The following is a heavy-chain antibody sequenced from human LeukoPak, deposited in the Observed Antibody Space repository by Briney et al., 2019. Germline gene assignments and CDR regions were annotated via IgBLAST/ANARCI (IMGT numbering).Heavy chain of an antibody. V-gene: IGHV3-30*04. CDR3: MRDRNIAAAGYDMDV. D-gene: IGHD6-13*01. J-gene: IGHJ6*03. Sequence: GGSLRLSCAASGFTFSSYPLHWVRQAPGKGLEWVAVISNDGRDKHNADSVRGRFTISRDNSKNTVSLQMNSLRVEDTGVYYCMRDRNIAAAGYDMDVWGKGTTVTVSS. CDR1: GFTFSSYP. CDR2: ISNDGRDK.